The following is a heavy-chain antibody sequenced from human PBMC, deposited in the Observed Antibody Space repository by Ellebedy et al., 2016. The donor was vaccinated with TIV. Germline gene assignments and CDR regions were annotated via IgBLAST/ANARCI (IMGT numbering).Heavy chain of an antibody. Sequence: GESLKISCAASGFIFSSYSMNWVRQTPGKGLEWVSGIYGNGGGISYSDSVKGRFTISRDNSKNTLYLHMNSLRAEDTATYYCAKDQVAGDGRWVFDMWGQGTKVTVSS. CDR1: GFIFSSYS. CDR2: IYGNGGGI. D-gene: IGHD5-24*01. CDR3: AKDQVAGDGRWVFDM. V-gene: IGHV3-23*01. J-gene: IGHJ3*02.